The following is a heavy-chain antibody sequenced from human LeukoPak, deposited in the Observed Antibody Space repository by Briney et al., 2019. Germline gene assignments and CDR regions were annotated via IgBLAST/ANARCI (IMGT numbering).Heavy chain of an antibody. CDR1: GGTFSTYA. J-gene: IGHJ4*02. Sequence: EASVKVSCKASGGTFSTYAISWVRQAPGQGLEWMGGIIPLFGTVNYAQKFRGRVTITADESTSTAYMELSSLRSEDTAVYYCARADDCSSSGCYIGVDYWGQGTLVIVSS. CDR2: IIPLFGTV. CDR3: ARADDCSSSGCYIGVDY. D-gene: IGHD2-2*02. V-gene: IGHV1-69*13.